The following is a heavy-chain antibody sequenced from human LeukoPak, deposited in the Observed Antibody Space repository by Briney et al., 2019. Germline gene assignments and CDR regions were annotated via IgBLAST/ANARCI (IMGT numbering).Heavy chain of an antibody. J-gene: IGHJ3*02. D-gene: IGHD2-2*01. V-gene: IGHV4-30-4*08. CDR3: ADQLTLRGDAFDI. Sequence: SETLSLTCTVSGGSISSGDYYWSWIRQPPGKGLEWIGYIYYSGSTYYNPSLKSRVTISVDTSKNQFSLKLSSVTAADTAVYYCADQLTLRGDAFDIWGQGTMVTVSS. CDR2: IYYSGST. CDR1: GGSISSGDYY.